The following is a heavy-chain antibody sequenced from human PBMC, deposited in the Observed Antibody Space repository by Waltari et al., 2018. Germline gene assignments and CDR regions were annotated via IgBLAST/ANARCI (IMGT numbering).Heavy chain of an antibody. J-gene: IGHJ4*02. V-gene: IGHV4-61*05. CDR1: GGSISSSSYY. CDR3: ASQAAAGRFGDY. D-gene: IGHD6-13*01. Sequence: QLQLQESGPGLVKPSETLSLTCTVSGGSISSSSYYWGWIRQPPGKGLEWIGRIYTSGSTNYNPSLKSRVTISVDTSKNQFSLKLSSVTAADTAVYYCASQAAAGRFGDYWGQGTLVTVSS. CDR2: IYTSGST.